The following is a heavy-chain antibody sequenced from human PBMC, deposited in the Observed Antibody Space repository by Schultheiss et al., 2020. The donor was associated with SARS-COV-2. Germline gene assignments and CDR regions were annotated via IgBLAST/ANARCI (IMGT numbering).Heavy chain of an antibody. CDR1: GFTFTSSA. V-gene: IGHV1-58*01. CDR3: AATLYCSSTSCFGMDV. CDR2: IVVGSGNT. Sequence: SVKVSCKASGFTFTSSAVQWVRQARGQRLEWIGWIVVGSGNTNYAQKFQERVTITRDMSTSTAYMELSSLRSEDTALYYCAATLYCSSTSCFGMDVWGQGTTVTVSS. D-gene: IGHD2-2*01. J-gene: IGHJ6*02.